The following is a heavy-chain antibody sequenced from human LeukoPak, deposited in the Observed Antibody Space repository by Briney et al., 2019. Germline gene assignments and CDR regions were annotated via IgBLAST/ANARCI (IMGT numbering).Heavy chain of an antibody. D-gene: IGHD6-13*01. CDR2: ISYDGSNK. Sequence: GGSLRLSCAASGFTFSSYGMHWVRQAPGKGLEWVAVISYDGSNKYYADSVKGRFTISRDNSKNTLYLQMNSLRAEDTAVYYCAGHSSSWYPLHYYYYYGMDVWGQGTTVTVSS. V-gene: IGHV3-30*03. J-gene: IGHJ6*02. CDR1: GFTFSSYG. CDR3: AGHSSSWYPLHYYYYYGMDV.